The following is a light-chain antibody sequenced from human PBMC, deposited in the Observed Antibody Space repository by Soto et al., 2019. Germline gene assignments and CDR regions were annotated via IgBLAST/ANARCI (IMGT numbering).Light chain of an antibody. J-gene: IGLJ1*01. Sequence: LTQPASVSGCTGQSVTISCTGTSSVFGSYKFVSWDQHHPGTVSKVIIYETSKRPSGVSDRFSGSKSGNTASLAYSGIQAECEADYYFFSFACTNTHIFGSGTKVTVL. V-gene: IGLV2-23*01. CDR3: FSFACTNTHI. CDR1: SSVFGSYKF. CDR2: ETS.